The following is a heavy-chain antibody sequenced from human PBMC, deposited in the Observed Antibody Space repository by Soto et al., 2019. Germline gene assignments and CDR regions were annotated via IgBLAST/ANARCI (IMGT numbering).Heavy chain of an antibody. CDR2: ISASGEST. D-gene: IGHD4-17*01. Sequence: EVQLLESGGGLVQPGGCLRLSCTASGFTFSTYAMSWVRQAPGKGLEWVSAISASGESTYSADSVKGRFTISRDNSMNALYLQMSSLRIEDTAVYYCAHPRGYGVFDAYDIWGQGTMVTVSS. CDR1: GFTFSTYA. V-gene: IGHV3-23*01. CDR3: AHPRGYGVFDAYDI. J-gene: IGHJ3*02.